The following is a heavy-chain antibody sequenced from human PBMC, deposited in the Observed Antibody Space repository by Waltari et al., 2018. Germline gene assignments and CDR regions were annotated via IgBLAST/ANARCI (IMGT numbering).Heavy chain of an antibody. Sequence: QVQLQESGPGLVKPAETLSLTCAVSGHSISSTYYWGWIRQSPGKGLEWIANIYHNGKTYYNPSLKSRVTLSLDTSKNRFSLNLRSVTAADTALYYCAAYLPDWGRGRDYWGQGVLVTVSS. V-gene: IGHV4-38-2*01. CDR1: GHSISSTYY. CDR2: IYHNGKT. J-gene: IGHJ4*02. CDR3: AAYLPDWGRGRDY. D-gene: IGHD7-27*01.